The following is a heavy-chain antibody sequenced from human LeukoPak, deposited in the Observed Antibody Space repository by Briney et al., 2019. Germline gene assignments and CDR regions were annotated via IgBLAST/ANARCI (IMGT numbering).Heavy chain of an antibody. CDR3: ATHFDSSGPDAFDI. J-gene: IGHJ3*02. CDR2: ISAYNGNT. Sequence: EASVKVSCKASGYTFTSYGISWVRQAPGQGLEWMGWISAYNGNTNYAQKLQGRVTMTEDTSTDTAYMELSSLRSEDTAVYYCATHFDSSGPDAFDIWGQGTMVTVSS. V-gene: IGHV1-18*01. D-gene: IGHD3-22*01. CDR1: GYTFTSYG.